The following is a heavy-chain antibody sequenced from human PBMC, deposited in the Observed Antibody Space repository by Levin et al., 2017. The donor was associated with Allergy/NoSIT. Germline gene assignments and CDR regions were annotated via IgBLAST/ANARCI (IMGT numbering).Heavy chain of an antibody. Sequence: GESLKISCAASGFTFSSFVMSWVRQAPGKGLEWVSGISSSGSKTSYADSVKGRLTISRDNSRDTLYLQMNSLRVEDTALYYCANSGYNYDKPCEYWGQGTLVTVSS. CDR3: ANSGYNYDKPCEY. J-gene: IGHJ4*02. V-gene: IGHV3-23*01. CDR1: GFTFSSFV. D-gene: IGHD5-24*01. CDR2: ISSSGSKT.